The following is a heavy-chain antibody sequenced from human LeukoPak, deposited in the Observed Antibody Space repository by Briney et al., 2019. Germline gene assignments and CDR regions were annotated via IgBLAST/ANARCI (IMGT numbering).Heavy chain of an antibody. CDR3: VRADTKKTAMVDY. CDR2: INTDGSST. J-gene: IGHJ4*02. V-gene: IGHV3-74*01. Sequence: PGGSLRLSCAASGFTFSSYWIHWVRQVPGKGLVWVSRINTDGSSTRYADSVKGRLTISRDNAKNTVYLQMNSLRVEDTAVYYCVRADTKKTAMVDYWGQGTLVAVSS. D-gene: IGHD5-18*01. CDR1: GFTFSSYW.